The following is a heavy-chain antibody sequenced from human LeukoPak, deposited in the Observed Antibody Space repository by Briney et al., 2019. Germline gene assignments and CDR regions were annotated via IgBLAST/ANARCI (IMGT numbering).Heavy chain of an antibody. CDR3: ARDYSNSNYYYYYMDV. D-gene: IGHD4-11*01. Sequence: PSETLSLTCTVSGGSISSYYWSWIRQPAGKGLEWIGRIYTSGSTNYNPSLKSRVTISVDKSKNQFSLKRSSVTAADTAVYYCARDYSNSNYYYYYMDVWGKGTTVTVSS. CDR2: IYTSGST. J-gene: IGHJ6*03. CDR1: GGSISSYY. V-gene: IGHV4-4*07.